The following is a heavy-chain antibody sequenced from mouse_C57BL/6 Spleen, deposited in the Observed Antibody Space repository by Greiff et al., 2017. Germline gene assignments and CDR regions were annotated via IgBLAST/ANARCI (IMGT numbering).Heavy chain of an antibody. CDR3: ARREGYLYAMDY. Sequence: QVQLQQPGAELVMPGASVKLSCKASGYTFTSYWMHWVKQRPGQGLEWIGEIDPSDSYTNYNQKFKGKSTLTVNKSSSTDYMQRSSLTSEDSAVYYCARREGYLYAMDYWGQGTSVTVSS. V-gene: IGHV1-69*01. CDR2: IDPSDSYT. CDR1: GYTFTSYW. J-gene: IGHJ4*01.